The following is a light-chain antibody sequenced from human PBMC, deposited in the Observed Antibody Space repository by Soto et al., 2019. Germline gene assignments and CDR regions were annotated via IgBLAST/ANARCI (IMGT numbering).Light chain of an antibody. J-gene: IGLJ1*01. Sequence: QSVLTQPPSASGTPGQRVTISCSGSSSNIGSNTLNWYQQLPGTAPKLLIYSNNQRPSGVPDRFSGSKSGTSASLAIIGLQSGDEADCYCAAWDDSLNGFFVFGTGTKVTVL. CDR2: SNN. V-gene: IGLV1-44*01. CDR3: AAWDDSLNGFFV. CDR1: SSNIGSNT.